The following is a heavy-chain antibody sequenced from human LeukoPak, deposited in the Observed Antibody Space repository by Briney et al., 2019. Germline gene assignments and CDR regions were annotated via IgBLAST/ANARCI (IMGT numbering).Heavy chain of an antibody. V-gene: IGHV3-72*01. CDR2: FRRRANSYTT. J-gene: IGHJ5*02. Sequence: GGSLRLSCAASGFTSSDHYMDWVRQAPGKGLEWVGRFRRRANSYTTEYAASVKGRCTISRDDSKNSMYLQINSLKTEDTAVYYCARGFYLQSWGQGTLVTVSS. CDR3: ARGFYLQS. D-gene: IGHD3-10*01. CDR1: GFTSSDHY.